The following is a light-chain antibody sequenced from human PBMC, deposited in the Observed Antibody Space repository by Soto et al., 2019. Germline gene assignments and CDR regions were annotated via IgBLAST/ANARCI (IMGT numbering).Light chain of an antibody. CDR1: SSDVGDYYY. Sequence: QSALTQPASVSGSPGQSIAISCTATSSDVGDYYYVSWYQQHPGKAPKLVIFDVSDRPSGASNRFSGSRLGNTASLTISELETGDESDYYSSSYTATSTLVIFGGGTKFTVL. CDR2: DVS. V-gene: IGLV2-14*03. J-gene: IGLJ2*01. CDR3: SSYTATSTLVI.